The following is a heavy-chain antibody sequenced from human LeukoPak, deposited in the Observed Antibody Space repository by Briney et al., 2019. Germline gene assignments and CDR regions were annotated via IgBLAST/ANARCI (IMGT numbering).Heavy chain of an antibody. CDR1: GGSISSYY. CDR3: ARTTEGGYSHGYFYYYYMDV. CDR2: IYDSGST. J-gene: IGHJ6*03. D-gene: IGHD5-18*01. Sequence: PSETLSLTCTVSGGSISSYYWSWIRQPPGKGLEWIGFIYDSGSTNYKSSLKSRVTISVDTSKNQFSLKLSSVTAADTAVYYCARTTEGGYSHGYFYYYYMDVWGKGTTVTISS. V-gene: IGHV4-59*01.